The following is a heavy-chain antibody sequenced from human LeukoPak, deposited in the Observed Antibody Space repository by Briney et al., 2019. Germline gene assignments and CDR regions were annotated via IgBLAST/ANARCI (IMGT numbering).Heavy chain of an antibody. CDR1: GFTFSDHY. V-gene: IGHV3-11*04. Sequence: GGSLRLSCAASGFTFSDHYMSWLRQAPGKGLEWVSYISQTGTTISYADSVKGRFTLSRDNARNSLYLQMNSLRAEDTAVYYCGRGHGGLDSWGQGTLVSVSS. CDR2: ISQTGTTI. J-gene: IGHJ4*02. CDR3: GRGHGGLDS. D-gene: IGHD3-10*01.